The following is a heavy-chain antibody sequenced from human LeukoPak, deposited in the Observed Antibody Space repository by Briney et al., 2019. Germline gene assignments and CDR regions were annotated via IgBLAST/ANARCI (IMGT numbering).Heavy chain of an antibody. Sequence: GGSLRLSCAASGSTFSSYWMHWVRQAPGKGLVWVSRINSDGSSTSYADSVKGRFTISRDNAKNTLYLQMNSLRAEDTAVYYCARHGGKDAFDIWGQGTMVTVSS. D-gene: IGHD4-23*01. CDR1: GSTFSSYW. CDR2: INSDGSST. J-gene: IGHJ3*02. CDR3: ARHGGKDAFDI. V-gene: IGHV3-74*01.